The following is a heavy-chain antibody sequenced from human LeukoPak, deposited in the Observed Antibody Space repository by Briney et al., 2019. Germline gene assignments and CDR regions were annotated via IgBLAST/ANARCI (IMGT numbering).Heavy chain of an antibody. D-gene: IGHD3-3*01. Sequence: GGSLRLSCAASGFTFSSYAMSWVRQAPGKGLEWVSAISGSGGSTYYADSVKGRSTISRDNSKNTLYLQMNSLRAEDTAVYYCAANDFWSGYPTTIDDPWGQGTLVTVSS. CDR3: AANDFWSGYPTTIDDP. CDR2: ISGSGGST. J-gene: IGHJ5*02. V-gene: IGHV3-23*01. CDR1: GFTFSSYA.